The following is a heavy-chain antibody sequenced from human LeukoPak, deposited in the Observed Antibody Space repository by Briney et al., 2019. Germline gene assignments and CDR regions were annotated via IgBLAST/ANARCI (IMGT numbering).Heavy chain of an antibody. V-gene: IGHV3-48*03. CDR3: AREGYGSGMPEYYYYYMDV. J-gene: IGHJ6*03. CDR2: ISSSGSTI. D-gene: IGHD3-10*01. Sequence: PGGSLRLSCAASGFTFSSYEMNWVRQAPGKGLEWVSYISSSGSTIYYADSVKGRFTISRDNAKNSLYLQMNSLRAEDTAVYYCAREGYGSGMPEYYYYYMDVWGKGTTVTISS. CDR1: GFTFSSYE.